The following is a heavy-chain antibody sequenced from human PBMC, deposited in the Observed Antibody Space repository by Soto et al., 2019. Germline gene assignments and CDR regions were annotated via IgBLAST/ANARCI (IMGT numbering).Heavy chain of an antibody. CDR2: IIPIFGTA. Sequence: QVQLVQSGAEVKKPGSSVKVSCKASVGTFSSYAISWVRQAPGQGLEWMGAIIPIFGTANYAQKFQGRVTITADASTSTASMELSSLRSEDTAVYYCARGLDYYGSGSPPPHFDYWGQGTLVTVSS. J-gene: IGHJ4*02. CDR1: VGTFSSYA. V-gene: IGHV1-69*01. D-gene: IGHD3-10*01. CDR3: ARGLDYYGSGSPPPHFDY.